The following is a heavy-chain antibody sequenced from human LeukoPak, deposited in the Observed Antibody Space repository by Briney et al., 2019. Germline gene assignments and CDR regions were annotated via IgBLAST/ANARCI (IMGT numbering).Heavy chain of an antibody. J-gene: IGHJ4*02. Sequence: GGSLTLSCAASGFTFSKDWMHWVRQTPGQGLVWVSRMNSDGSSTSYADSVKGRFTISRDNAKNALYLQMNSLRAEDTALYCCARVPYYESGSYYNVWGQGTLVTVSS. CDR3: ARVPYYESGSYYNV. CDR1: GFTFSKDW. D-gene: IGHD3-10*01. V-gene: IGHV3-74*01. CDR2: MNSDGSST.